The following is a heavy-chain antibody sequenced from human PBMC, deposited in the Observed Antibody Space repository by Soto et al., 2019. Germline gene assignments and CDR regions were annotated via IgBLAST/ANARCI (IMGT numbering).Heavy chain of an antibody. CDR1: GYTFTYRY. V-gene: IGHV1-45*02. Sequence: QMQLVQSGAEVKKTGSSVKVSCKAPGYTFTYRYLHWVRQAPGQALEWMGWITPFNGNTNYAQKFQDRVTITRDRSMSTAYMELSSLRSEDTAMYYCASTSARYYYDSSGHDDAFDIWGQGTMVTVSS. CDR3: ASTSARYYYDSSGHDDAFDI. CDR2: ITPFNGNT. D-gene: IGHD3-22*01. J-gene: IGHJ3*02.